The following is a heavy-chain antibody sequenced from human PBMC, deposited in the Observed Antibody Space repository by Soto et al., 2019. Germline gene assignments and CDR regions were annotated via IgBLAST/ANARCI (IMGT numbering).Heavy chain of an antibody. J-gene: IGHJ4*02. D-gene: IGHD5-12*01. Sequence: GGSLRLSCAASGFTFSSYAMSWVRQAPGKGLEWVSAISGSGGSTYYADSVKGRFTISRDNSKNTLYLQMNSLRAEDTAVYYCAKDQNSNNPTTYYFDYWGQGTLVTVSS. CDR3: AKDQNSNNPTTYYFDY. CDR1: GFTFSSYA. V-gene: IGHV3-23*01. CDR2: ISGSGGST.